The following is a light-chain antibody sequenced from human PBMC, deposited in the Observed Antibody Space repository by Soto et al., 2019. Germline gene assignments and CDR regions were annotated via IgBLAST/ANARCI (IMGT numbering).Light chain of an antibody. V-gene: IGKV1-39*01. CDR3: QQSYSTPRLFT. J-gene: IGKJ2*01. CDR1: QSISRY. Sequence: DIQMTQSPSSVSASVGDRVTITCRASQSISRYLNWYQQKPGKAPKLLIYAASSLQSGVPSRFSGSGSGTDFTLTISSLQPEDSATYYCQQSYSTPRLFTFGQGTNLEI. CDR2: AAS.